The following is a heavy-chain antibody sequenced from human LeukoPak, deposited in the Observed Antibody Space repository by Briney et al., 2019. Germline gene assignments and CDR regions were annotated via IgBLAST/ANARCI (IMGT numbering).Heavy chain of an antibody. D-gene: IGHD3-10*01. J-gene: IGHJ5*02. Sequence: SGTLSLTCAVSGGSISSSNWWSWVRQPPGKGLEWIGEIYHSGSTNYNPSLKSRVTISVDKSKNQFSLKLSSVTAADTAVYYCAREFSGSGSLNWFDPWGQGTLVTVSS. CDR3: AREFSGSGSLNWFDP. V-gene: IGHV4-4*02. CDR2: IYHSGST. CDR1: GGSISSSNW.